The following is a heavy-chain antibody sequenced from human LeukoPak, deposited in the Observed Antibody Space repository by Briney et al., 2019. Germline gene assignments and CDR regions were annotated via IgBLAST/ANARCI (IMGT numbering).Heavy chain of an antibody. CDR2: ISSSSSYI. Sequence: GGSLRLSCAASGFTFSCYSMNWVRQAPGKGLEWVSSISSSSSYIYYADSVKGRFTISRDNAKNSLYLQMNSLRAEDTAVYYCAGGPSSYYYYYYMDVWGKGTTVTVSS. J-gene: IGHJ6*03. V-gene: IGHV3-21*01. CDR1: GFTFSCYS. CDR3: AGGPSSYYYYYYMDV. D-gene: IGHD3-16*01.